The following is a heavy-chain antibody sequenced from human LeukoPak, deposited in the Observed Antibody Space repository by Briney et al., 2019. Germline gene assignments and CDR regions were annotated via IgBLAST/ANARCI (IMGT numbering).Heavy chain of an antibody. CDR2: IYYSGST. Sequence: SETLSLTRTVSGGSISSYYWSWIRQPPGKGLEWIGYIYYSGSTNYNPSLKSRVTISVDTSKNQFSLKLSSVTAADTAVYYCARVRGSAEFHYMDVWGKGTTVTVSS. CDR1: GGSISSYY. D-gene: IGHD2-15*01. J-gene: IGHJ6*03. V-gene: IGHV4-59*01. CDR3: ARVRGSAEFHYMDV.